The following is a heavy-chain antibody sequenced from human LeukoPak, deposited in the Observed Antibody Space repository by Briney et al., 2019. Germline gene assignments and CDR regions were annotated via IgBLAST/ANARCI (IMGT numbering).Heavy chain of an antibody. D-gene: IGHD1-14*01. V-gene: IGHV4-39*07. J-gene: IGHJ6*03. Sequence: SETLSLTCTVSGGSISSGTYYWAWNRQPPGKGLEWIGTIYHSGSTYYNPSLKSRVTISVDTSKNQFSLNLTSLTAADTAVYYCARDRKYYHHMDVWGKGTTVTVSS. CDR1: GGSISSGTYY. CDR3: ARDRKYYHHMDV. CDR2: IYHSGST.